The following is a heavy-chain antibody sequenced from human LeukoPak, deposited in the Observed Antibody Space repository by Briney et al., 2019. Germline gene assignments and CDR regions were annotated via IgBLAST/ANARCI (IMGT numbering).Heavy chain of an antibody. V-gene: IGHV3-21*01. CDR1: GFTFSSYG. Sequence: GGSLRLSCAASGFTFSSYGMNWVRQAPGKGLEWVSSISSSSSYIYYADSVKGRFTISRDNAKNSLYLQMNSLRAEDTAVYYCAREGDIVVVPADLDYWGQGTLVTVSS. CDR2: ISSSSSYI. D-gene: IGHD2-2*01. J-gene: IGHJ4*02. CDR3: AREGDIVVVPADLDY.